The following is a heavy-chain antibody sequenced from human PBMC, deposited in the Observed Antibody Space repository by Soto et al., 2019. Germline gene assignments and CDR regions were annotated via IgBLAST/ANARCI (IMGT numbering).Heavy chain of an antibody. J-gene: IGHJ4*02. Sequence: QVQLQESGPGLVKPSQSLSLTCTVSGGSISSGDYYWSWIRQPPGKGLEWIGYIYYSGSTYYNPSLKSTVTIPVDTSKNQFSLKLSSVTAADTAVYYCAVSIAARYFDYWGQGTLVTVSS. V-gene: IGHV4-30-4*01. CDR2: IYYSGST. CDR1: GGSISSGDYY. D-gene: IGHD6-6*01. CDR3: AVSIAARYFDY.